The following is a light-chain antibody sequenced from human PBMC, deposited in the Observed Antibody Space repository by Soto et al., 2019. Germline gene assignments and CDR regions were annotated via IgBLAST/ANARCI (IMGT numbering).Light chain of an antibody. Sequence: QSALAQPPSASGSPGQSVTISCTGTSSAVGGYNFVSWYQHHPGKAPKVIIYEVSKRPSGVPNRFSGSKSGNTASLTVSGLQAEDEADYYCSSYAGSNIYVFGTGTKLTVL. J-gene: IGLJ1*01. V-gene: IGLV2-8*01. CDR1: SSAVGGYNF. CDR2: EVS. CDR3: SSYAGSNIYV.